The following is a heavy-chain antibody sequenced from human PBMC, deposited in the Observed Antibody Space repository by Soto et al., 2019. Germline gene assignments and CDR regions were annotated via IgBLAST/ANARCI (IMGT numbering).Heavy chain of an antibody. CDR3: ARVHGSAGDTSDY. CDR1: GYTFTIYG. J-gene: IGHJ4*02. Sequence: QVQLVQSGAEVKKPGASVKVSCKASGYTFTIYGIIWVRQAPGQGLEWMGWIRSYNDNTNYAQKFQGRVTMTTDTSTRTAYMELRSLRSEDTAVYYCARVHGSAGDTSDYWGQGTLVTVSS. CDR2: IRSYNDNT. V-gene: IGHV1-18*01. D-gene: IGHD3-10*01.